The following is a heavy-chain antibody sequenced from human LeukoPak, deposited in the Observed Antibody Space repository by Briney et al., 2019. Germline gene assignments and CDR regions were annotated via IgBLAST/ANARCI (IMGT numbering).Heavy chain of an antibody. J-gene: IGHJ5*02. D-gene: IGHD2-21*02. CDR3: ARVRGGDTDRGNWFDP. Sequence: ASVKVSCKASGYTFTSYGISWVRQAPGQGLEWMGWISAYNGNTNYAQKLQGRVTMTTDTSTSTAYMELRSLRSDDTAVYYCARVRGGDTDRGNWFDPWGQGTLVTVSS. CDR1: GYTFTSYG. CDR2: ISAYNGNT. V-gene: IGHV1-18*01.